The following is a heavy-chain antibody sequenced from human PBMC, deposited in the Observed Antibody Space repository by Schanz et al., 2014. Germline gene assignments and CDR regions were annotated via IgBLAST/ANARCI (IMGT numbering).Heavy chain of an antibody. D-gene: IGHD7-27*01. J-gene: IGHJ2*01. CDR3: ARLGKSNWGEGDYWYFDL. V-gene: IGHV3-23*01. CDR1: GFTFRRYG. Sequence: EVQMLESGGGLVQPGGSLRLSCVASGFTFRRYGMSWVRQAPGKGLEWVSVIAGDGGGPNYVDSVKGRFTISRDNAKNSLYLQVNSLRAEDTAVYYCARLGKSNWGEGDYWYFDLWGRGTLVTVSS. CDR2: IAGDGGGP.